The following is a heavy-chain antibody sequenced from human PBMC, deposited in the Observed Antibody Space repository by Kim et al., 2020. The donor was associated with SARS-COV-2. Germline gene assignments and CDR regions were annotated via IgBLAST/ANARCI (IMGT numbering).Heavy chain of an antibody. D-gene: IGHD6-19*01. V-gene: IGHV7-4-1*02. CDR1: GHTFSTSA. Sequence: ASVKVSCKASGHTFSTSAIHWVRQAPGQGLEWMGWINTNTGNPTYAQDFAGRFVFSLDTSVNTAYLQISSLKAEDTAVYYCARPSAVAGEAYFHYGMDVGGQGTAITVSS. CDR2: INTNTGNP. J-gene: IGHJ6*02. CDR3: ARPSAVAGEAYFHYGMDV.